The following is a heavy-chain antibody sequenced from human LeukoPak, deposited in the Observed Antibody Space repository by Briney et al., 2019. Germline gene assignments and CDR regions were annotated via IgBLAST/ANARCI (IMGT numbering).Heavy chain of an antibody. J-gene: IGHJ4*02. CDR3: ARVSGITGISSFDY. CDR2: VDHTGST. Sequence: PSESLSLTCRVSADSITMYYWTWIRQPPGKGLEWIGYVDHTGSTNFNPSLNGRVSISRDTTKNLFSLKLSSVTAADTAVYYCARVSGITGISSFDYWGQGTLVTVSS. V-gene: IGHV4-59*01. CDR1: ADSITMYY. D-gene: IGHD1-20*01.